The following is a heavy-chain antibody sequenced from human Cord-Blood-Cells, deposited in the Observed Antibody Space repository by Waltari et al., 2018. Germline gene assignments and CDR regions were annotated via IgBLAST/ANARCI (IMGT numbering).Heavy chain of an antibody. CDR2: IIPIFGTA. J-gene: IGHJ6*02. D-gene: IGHD3-10*01. V-gene: IGHV1-69*01. Sequence: QVQLVQSGAEVKKPGSSVKVSCQASGGTCSSYALSWVRQAPGQGLEWMGGIIPIFGTANYAQKFQGRVTITADESTSTAYMELSSLRSEDTAVYYCARGGSGSYYNYYYGMDVWGQGTTVTVSS. CDR3: ARGGSGSYYNYYYGMDV. CDR1: GGTCSSYA.